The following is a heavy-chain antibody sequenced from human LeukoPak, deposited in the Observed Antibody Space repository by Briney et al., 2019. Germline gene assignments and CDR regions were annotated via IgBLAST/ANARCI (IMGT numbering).Heavy chain of an antibody. V-gene: IGHV3-48*03. CDR3: ARDQHQSKYRNWFDP. J-gene: IGHJ5*02. CDR2: ISSSGGTI. Sequence: AGGSLRLSCAASGFTFSSYEMNWVRQAPGKGLEWVSYISSSGGTIYYADSVKGRFTISRDNAKNSLYLQMNSLRAEDTAVYYCARDQHQSKYRNWFDPWGQGTLVTVSS. D-gene: IGHD3-16*02. CDR1: GFTFSSYE.